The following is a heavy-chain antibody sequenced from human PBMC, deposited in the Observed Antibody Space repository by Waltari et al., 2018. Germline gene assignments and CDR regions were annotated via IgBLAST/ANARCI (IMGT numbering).Heavy chain of an antibody. Sequence: QVQLQESGPGLVTPSETLSLTCTVSGGSISSYYWSWLRQPPGKGLEWIGYIYYSGSTNYNPSLKSRVTISVDTSKNQFSLKLSSVTAADTAVYYCARGSGSGSYHNFDYWGQGTLVTVSS. CDR3: ARGSGSGSYHNFDY. V-gene: IGHV4-59*01. CDR2: IYYSGST. J-gene: IGHJ4*02. CDR1: GGSISSYY. D-gene: IGHD3-10*01.